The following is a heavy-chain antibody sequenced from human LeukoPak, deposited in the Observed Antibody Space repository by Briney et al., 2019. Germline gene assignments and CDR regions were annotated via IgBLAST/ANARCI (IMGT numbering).Heavy chain of an antibody. CDR2: ISTSSSYM. J-gene: IGHJ4*02. Sequence: PGGSLRLSCAASGFIFSSYTMTWVRQAPGKGLEWVSSISTSSSYMYYGDSVKGRFTISRDNAKNSLYLQMNSLRVEDTAVYYCARGRPHGNDYWGQGTLVTVSS. D-gene: IGHD4-23*01. V-gene: IGHV3-21*01. CDR1: GFIFSSYT. CDR3: ARGRPHGNDY.